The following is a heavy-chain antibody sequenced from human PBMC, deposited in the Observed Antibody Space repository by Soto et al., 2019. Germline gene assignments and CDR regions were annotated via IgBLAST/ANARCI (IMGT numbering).Heavy chain of an antibody. V-gene: IGHV3-30-3*01. CDR3: VRDSRYYGSGSYYNPLNYGMDV. CDR1: GFTFSSYA. Sequence: QVQLVESGGGVVQPGRSLRLSCAASGFTFSSYAMHWVRQAPGKGLEWVAVISYEGSNKYYADSVKGRFTISRDNSKNTLYRQMNSLRVEDTAVYYCVRDSRYYGSGSYYNPLNYGMDVWGQGTTVTVSS. CDR2: ISYEGSNK. J-gene: IGHJ6*02. D-gene: IGHD3-10*01.